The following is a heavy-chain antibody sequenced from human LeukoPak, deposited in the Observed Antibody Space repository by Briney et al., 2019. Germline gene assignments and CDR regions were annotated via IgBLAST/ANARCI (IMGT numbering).Heavy chain of an antibody. J-gene: IGHJ4*02. V-gene: IGHV4-39*01. Sequence: PSETLSLTCTVSGGSISSSSYYWGWIRQPPGKGLEWIGSIYYSGSTYYHPSLKSRVTISVDTSKNQFSLKLGSVTAADTAVYYCARHGSIATGAFTHWGQGTLVTVSS. CDR1: GGSISSSSYY. CDR2: IYYSGST. D-gene: IGHD6-13*01. CDR3: ARHGSIATGAFTH.